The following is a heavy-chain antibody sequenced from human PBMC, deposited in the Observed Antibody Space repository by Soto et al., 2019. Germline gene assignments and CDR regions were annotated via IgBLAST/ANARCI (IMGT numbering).Heavy chain of an antibody. J-gene: IGHJ6*03. CDR1: GFTFSNAW. V-gene: IGHV3-15*01. CDR3: TTDPEGYCSSTSCSLDYYYYMDV. D-gene: IGHD2-2*01. Sequence: GGSLRLSCAASGFTFSNAWMSWVRQAPGKGLEWVGRIKSKTDGGTTDYAAPVKGRFTISRDDSKNTLYLQMNSLKTEDTAVYYCTTDPEGYCSSTSCSLDYYYYMDVWGKGTTVTVSS. CDR2: IKSKTDGGTT.